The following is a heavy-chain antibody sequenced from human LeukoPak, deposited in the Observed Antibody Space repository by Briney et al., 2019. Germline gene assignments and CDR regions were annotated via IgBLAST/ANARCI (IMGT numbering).Heavy chain of an antibody. CDR3: ARQWLVQEMTEYYYYGMDV. V-gene: IGHV1-18*01. CDR1: GYTFTSYG. J-gene: IGHJ6*02. CDR2: ISAYNGNT. D-gene: IGHD6-19*01. Sequence: ASVKVSCKASGYTFTSYGISWVRQAPGQGLEWMGWISAYNGNTNYAQKLQGRVTMTTDTSTSTAYMELRSLRSDDTAVYYCARQWLVQEMTEYYYYGMDVWGQGTTVTVSS.